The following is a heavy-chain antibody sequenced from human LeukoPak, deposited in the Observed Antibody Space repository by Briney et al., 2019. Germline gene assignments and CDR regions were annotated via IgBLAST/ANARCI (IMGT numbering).Heavy chain of an antibody. CDR3: AKSYSSTWHYFDY. Sequence: GGSLRLSCAASGFTFNNYAMSWVRQAPGKGLEWVSSIRGGGGDTFYADSVKGRFTISRDNSKNTLHLQMSSLRAEDTATYYCAKSYSSTWHYFDYWGQGTLVTVSS. D-gene: IGHD6-13*01. J-gene: IGHJ4*02. CDR1: GFTFNNYA. V-gene: IGHV3-23*01. CDR2: IRGGGGDT.